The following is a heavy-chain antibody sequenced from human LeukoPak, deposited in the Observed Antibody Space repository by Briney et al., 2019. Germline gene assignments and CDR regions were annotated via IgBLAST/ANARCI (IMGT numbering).Heavy chain of an antibody. CDR1: GFTSSSYA. CDR2: ISYDGSNK. V-gene: IGHV3-30-3*01. Sequence: PGGSLRLSCAASGFTSSSYAMHWVRQAPGKGLEWVAVISYDGSNKYYADSVKGRFTISRDNSKNTLYLQMNSLRAEDTAVYYCARALAVAVDYWGQGTLVTVSS. CDR3: ARALAVAVDY. D-gene: IGHD6-19*01. J-gene: IGHJ4*02.